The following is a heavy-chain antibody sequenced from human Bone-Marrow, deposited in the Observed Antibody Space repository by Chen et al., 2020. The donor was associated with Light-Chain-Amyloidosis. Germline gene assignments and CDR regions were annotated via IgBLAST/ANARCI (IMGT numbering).Heavy chain of an antibody. D-gene: IGHD2-21*02. CDR3: ARNGHCSIDA. CDR2: VIQTGSP. V-gene: IGHV4-34*12. Sequence: QAQLLLWGAGLFKPSTTLSLTCAVYGGSFSAYYCSWGRQPPGKGLEWIGEVIQTGSPSYNPSVESPVTMSFDISKDQFSLTLTSVTAADSAVYYYARNGHCSIDAWGHGTLVTVSA. CDR1: GGSFSAYY. J-gene: IGHJ5*01.